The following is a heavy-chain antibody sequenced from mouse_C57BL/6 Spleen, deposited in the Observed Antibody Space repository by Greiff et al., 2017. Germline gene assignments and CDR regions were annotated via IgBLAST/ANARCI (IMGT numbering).Heavy chain of an antibody. CDR1: GFNIKDYY. CDR3: TTPLTTVVATPFDY. Sequence: EVKLQESGAELARPGASVKLSCTASGFNIKDYYMHWVKQRPEQGLEWIGRIDPEDGDTEYAPKFQGQATMTADTSSNTAYLQLSSLTSEDTAVYYCTTPLTTVVATPFDYWGQGTTLTVSS. V-gene: IGHV14-1*01. CDR2: IDPEDGDT. J-gene: IGHJ2*01. D-gene: IGHD1-1*01.